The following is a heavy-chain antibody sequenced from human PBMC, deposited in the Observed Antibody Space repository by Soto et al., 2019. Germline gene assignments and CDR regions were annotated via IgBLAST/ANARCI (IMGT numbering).Heavy chain of an antibody. V-gene: IGHV1-69*06. D-gene: IGHD3-9*01. CDR3: APVLLYDTIYLDY. Sequence: QVQLVQSGAEVKKPGSSVKVSCKASGDNFTTNSLNWVRQAHGQVLECMGWIIPVVGTTKYAQNNQDRVTITGHKSTNTAYIELSSLRSDDPAVYYCAPVLLYDTIYLDYGGQGTPVTVPS. CDR1: GDNFTTNS. J-gene: IGHJ4*02. CDR2: IIPVVGTT.